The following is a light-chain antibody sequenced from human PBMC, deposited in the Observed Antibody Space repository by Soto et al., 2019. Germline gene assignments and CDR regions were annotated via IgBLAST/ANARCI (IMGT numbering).Light chain of an antibody. CDR1: QSVSNY. CDR3: QQRSNWLT. Sequence: EIVLTQSPGTLSLSPGERATLSFRASQSVSNYLAWYQQKPGQAPRLLIYDASNRATGIPARFSGSGSGTDFTLTISSLEPEDFAVYYCQQRSNWLTFGGGTKVDIK. V-gene: IGKV3-11*01. J-gene: IGKJ4*01. CDR2: DAS.